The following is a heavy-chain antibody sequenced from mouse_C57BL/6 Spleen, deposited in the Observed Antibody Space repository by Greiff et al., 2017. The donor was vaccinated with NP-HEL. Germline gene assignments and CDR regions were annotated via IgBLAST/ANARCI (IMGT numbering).Heavy chain of an antibody. J-gene: IGHJ4*01. V-gene: IGHV1-15*01. Sequence: QVQLKQSGAELVRPGASVTLSCKASGYTFTDYEMPWVKPTPVHGLEWIGAIDPETGGTAYNQTFKGKAILTADKSSSTAYMELRSLTSEDSAVYFCTRRVGAMDYWGQGTSVTVSS. CDR2: IDPETGGT. CDR1: GYTFTDYE. CDR3: TRRVGAMDY.